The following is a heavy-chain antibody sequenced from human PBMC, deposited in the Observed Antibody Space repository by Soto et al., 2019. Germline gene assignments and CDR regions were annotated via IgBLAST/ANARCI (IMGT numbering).Heavy chain of an antibody. CDR3: AKDAGRLRLYWLFDL. Sequence: SGGPPRLSSAASGFTFNRDAMCWVRQPPGKGLEWVSAMCASGGSTYYADSVKCRLTISRDNSKNTLYLQTKSLRAEDTSVYYGAKDAGRLRLYWLFDLWCRGSQVT. J-gene: IGHJ2*01. CDR2: MCASGGST. D-gene: IGHD2-8*02. V-gene: IGHV3-23*01. CDR1: GFTFNRDA.